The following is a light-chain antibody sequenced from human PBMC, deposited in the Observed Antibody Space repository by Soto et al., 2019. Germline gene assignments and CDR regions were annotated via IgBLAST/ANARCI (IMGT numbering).Light chain of an antibody. CDR1: SGHSSYA. J-gene: IGLJ2*01. CDR3: QTWGTGIQV. Sequence: QLVLTQSPSASASLGASVKLTCTLISGHSSYAIAWHQQQPEKGPRYLMKLNSDGSHSKGDGLPDRFSGSSSGAERYLSIASLQSEDEADYYCQTWGTGIQVFGGGTKLTVL. V-gene: IGLV4-69*01. CDR2: LNSDGSH.